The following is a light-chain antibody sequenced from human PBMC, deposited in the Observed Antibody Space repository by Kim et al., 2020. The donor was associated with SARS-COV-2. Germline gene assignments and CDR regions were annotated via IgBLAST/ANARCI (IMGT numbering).Light chain of an antibody. CDR2: DVR. CDR1: SSDVGSYKY. CDR3: SSYTSSSTLV. V-gene: IGLV2-14*03. Sequence: GQSITISCTGTSSDVGSYKYVSWYQQRPGKVPKLMIYDVRNRPSGVSNRFSGSKSGNTASLTISGLQAEDEADYYCSSYTSSSTLVFGTGTKVTVL. J-gene: IGLJ1*01.